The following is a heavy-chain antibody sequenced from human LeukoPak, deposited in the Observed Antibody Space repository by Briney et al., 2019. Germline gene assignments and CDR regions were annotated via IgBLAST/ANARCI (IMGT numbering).Heavy chain of an antibody. CDR1: GFTFSSYW. Sequence: PGGSLRLSCAASGFTFSSYWMHWVRQAPGKGLVWVSRINSDGSSTSYADSVKGRFTISRDNAKNTLYLQMNSLRVEDTAVYYCARDGAAFGDDFDYWGQGTLVTVSS. D-gene: IGHD3-16*01. CDR2: INSDGSST. J-gene: IGHJ4*02. CDR3: ARDGAAFGDDFDY. V-gene: IGHV3-74*01.